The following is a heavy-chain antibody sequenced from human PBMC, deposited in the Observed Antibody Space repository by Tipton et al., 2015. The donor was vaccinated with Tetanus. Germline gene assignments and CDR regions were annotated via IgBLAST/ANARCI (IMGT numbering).Heavy chain of an antibody. CDR1: GFTFSSYW. Sequence: GSLRLSCAASGFTFSSYWMSWVRQAPGKGLEWVANIKQDGSEKYYVDSVKGRFTISRDNAKNSLYLQMNSLRAEDTAVYYCARDWTPFGDEPSYSYYYGMDVWGQGTTVTVSS. CDR2: IKQDGSEK. CDR3: ARDWTPFGDEPSYSYYYGMDV. D-gene: IGHD3-10*01. V-gene: IGHV3-7*01. J-gene: IGHJ6*02.